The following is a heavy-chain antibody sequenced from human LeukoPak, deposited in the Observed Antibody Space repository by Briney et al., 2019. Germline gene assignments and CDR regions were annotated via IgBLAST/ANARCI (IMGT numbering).Heavy chain of an antibody. Sequence: PGGSLRLSCEASGFTFSNYAMSWVRRAPGKGLEWVSGIHSGSGTYYADSVKGRFTISRDNSKNTLYLQMSSLRAEDTAVYYCVKAAGSWYGYFDYWGQGTLVTVSS. J-gene: IGHJ4*02. V-gene: IGHV3-23*05. CDR3: VKAAGSWYGYFDY. CDR1: GFTFSNYA. D-gene: IGHD6-13*01. CDR2: IHSGSGT.